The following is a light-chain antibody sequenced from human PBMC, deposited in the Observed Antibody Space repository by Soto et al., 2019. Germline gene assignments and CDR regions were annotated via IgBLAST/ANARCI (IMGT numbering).Light chain of an antibody. CDR1: NSDVGRYDY. CDR2: EVT. J-gene: IGLJ1*01. Sequence: QSALTQPASVSGSPGQSSTISCTGTNSDVGRYDYVSWYQQYPGKAPKLMIYEVTNRPSGVSDRFSGSKSGNTASLTISGLQAEDEADYYCSSYAAGSSYVFGTGTKLTVL. CDR3: SSYAAGSSYV. V-gene: IGLV2-14*01.